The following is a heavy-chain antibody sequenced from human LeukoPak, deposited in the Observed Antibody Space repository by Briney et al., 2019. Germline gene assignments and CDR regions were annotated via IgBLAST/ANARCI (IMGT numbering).Heavy chain of an antibody. CDR1: GFTFSTYS. CDR2: ISSTSSSI. D-gene: IGHD5-12*01. Sequence: GGSLRLSCAASGFTFSTYSMNWVRQAPGKGLEWVSSISSTSSSIYYADSVRGRFTISRDNAKNSLYLQMNSLRAEDTAVYYCASPRGYDSRDFDYWGQGTLVTVSS. CDR3: ASPRGYDSRDFDY. V-gene: IGHV3-21*01. J-gene: IGHJ4*02.